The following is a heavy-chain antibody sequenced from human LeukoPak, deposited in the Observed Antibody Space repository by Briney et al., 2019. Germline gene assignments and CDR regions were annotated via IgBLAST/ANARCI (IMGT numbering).Heavy chain of an antibody. Sequence: SETLSLTCTVSGGSISSSSYYWGWIRQPPGKGLEWIGSIYYSGSTYYNPSLKSRVTISVDTSKNQFSLKLSSVTAADTAVYYCARLRWNSYFQHWGQGTLVTVSS. V-gene: IGHV4-39*07. D-gene: IGHD4-23*01. J-gene: IGHJ1*01. CDR2: IYYSGST. CDR1: GGSISSSSYY. CDR3: ARLRWNSYFQH.